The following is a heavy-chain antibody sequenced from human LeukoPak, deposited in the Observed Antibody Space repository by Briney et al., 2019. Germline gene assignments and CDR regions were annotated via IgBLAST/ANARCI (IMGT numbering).Heavy chain of an antibody. CDR1: GFNFGGYV. CDR3: AKDRDDSGDYAFDY. J-gene: IGHJ4*02. CDR2: ISRSGDYT. D-gene: IGHD4-17*01. V-gene: IGHV3-23*01. Sequence: PGGSLRLSCAASGFNFGGYVMSWVRQAPGKGREWVSVISRSGDYTKYADSVKGRFTISRDNSKNTLSLQVSGLRAEDTAIYYCAKDRDDSGDYAFDYWGQGILVSVSS.